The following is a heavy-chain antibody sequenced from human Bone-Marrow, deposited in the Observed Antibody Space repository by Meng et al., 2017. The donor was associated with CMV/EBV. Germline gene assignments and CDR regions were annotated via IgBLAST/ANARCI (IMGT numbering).Heavy chain of an antibody. V-gene: IGHV3-7*01. D-gene: IGHD2-2*02. J-gene: IGHJ5*02. CDR2: IKQDGSEK. CDR3: ARSGKGVPAAIPWFDP. Sequence: GGSLRLSCAASGFSLSSYSINWIRQAPGKGLQWVANIKQDGSEKYYVDSVKGRFTISRDNTGNTLYLRMTSLRADDTAVYYCARSGKGVPAAIPWFDPWGQGTLVTVSS. CDR1: GFSLSSYS.